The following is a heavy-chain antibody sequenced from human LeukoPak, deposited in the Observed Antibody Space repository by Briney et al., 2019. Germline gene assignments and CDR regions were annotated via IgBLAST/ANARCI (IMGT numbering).Heavy chain of an antibody. CDR3: ARGGGARLRYPFDY. CDR2: IDTNTGNP. CDR1: GYTFSSYP. D-gene: IGHD3-16*01. Sequence: ASVKVSCKASGYTFSSYPMIWVRQAPGQGLEWMGWIDTNTGNPSNAQGFTGRFVYSLDTSVSTTFLYINNLKADDTAVYYCARGGGARLRYPFDYWGQGTLVTVSS. J-gene: IGHJ4*02. V-gene: IGHV7-4-1*02.